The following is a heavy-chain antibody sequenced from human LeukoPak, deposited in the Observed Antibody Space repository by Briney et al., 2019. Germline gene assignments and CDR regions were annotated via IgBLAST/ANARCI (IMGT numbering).Heavy chain of an antibody. CDR3: ARSTYYYDSSGYYYPYYFDY. V-gene: IGHV3-21*04. CDR1: GFTFSSYS. J-gene: IGHJ4*02. D-gene: IGHD3-22*01. Sequence: GGSLRLSCAVSGFTFSSYSMNWVRQAPGKGLEWVSSITSSSSYIYYADSVKGRFTISRDNSKNTLYLQMNSLRAEDTAVYYCARSTYYYDSSGYYYPYYFDYWGQGTLVTVSS. CDR2: ITSSSSYI.